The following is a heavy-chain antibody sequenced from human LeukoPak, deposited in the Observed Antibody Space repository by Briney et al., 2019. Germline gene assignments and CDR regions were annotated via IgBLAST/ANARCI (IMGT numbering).Heavy chain of an antibody. Sequence: SETVSLTCTVSGGSINSNNYYRGWIRQPPGKGLEWIGSIYSSGSAYYNPSLKSRLTISVDTSKNQFSLRLSSVTAADTAVYYCQSRYLEWLLEYWGQGTLVTVSS. CDR3: QSRYLEWLLEY. V-gene: IGHV4-39*01. J-gene: IGHJ4*02. CDR2: IYSSGSA. CDR1: GGSINSNNYY. D-gene: IGHD3-3*01.